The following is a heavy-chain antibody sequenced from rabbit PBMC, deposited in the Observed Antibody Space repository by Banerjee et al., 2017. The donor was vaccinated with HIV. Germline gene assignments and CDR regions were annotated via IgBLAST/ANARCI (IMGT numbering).Heavy chain of an antibody. CDR1: GFSFSKNYY. J-gene: IGHJ4*01. V-gene: IGHV1S40*01. CDR2: IYAGDGST. D-gene: IGHD2-1*01. Sequence: QSLEESGGDLVKPGASLTLTCTASGFSFSKNYYIYWVRQAPGKGLEWIACIYAGDGSTYYASWVNGRFTISKTSSTTVTLQMTSLTAADTATYFCARSYVGYNLWGQGTLVTVS. CDR3: ARSYVGYNL.